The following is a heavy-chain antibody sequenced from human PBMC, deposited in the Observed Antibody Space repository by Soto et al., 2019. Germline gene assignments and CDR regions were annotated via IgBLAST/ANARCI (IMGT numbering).Heavy chain of an antibody. V-gene: IGHV1-18*01. J-gene: IGHJ6*02. CDR3: AREVVVVEPMYYYYGMDV. Sequence: ASLKVSCKASGYTFTSYGISWVRQAPGQGLEWMGWISAYNGNTNYAQKLQGRVTMTTDTSTSTAYMELRSLRSDDTAVYYCAREVVVVEPMYYYYGMDVWGQGTTVTVSS. CDR2: ISAYNGNT. D-gene: IGHD2-15*01. CDR1: GYTFTSYG.